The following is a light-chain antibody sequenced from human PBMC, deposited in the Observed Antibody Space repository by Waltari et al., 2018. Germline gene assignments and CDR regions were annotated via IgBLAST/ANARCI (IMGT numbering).Light chain of an antibody. CDR2: RNK. CDR3: ATWDDTVSGYV. V-gene: IGLV1-47*01. J-gene: IGLJ1*01. Sequence: HSVLTQPPSASGTPGQRVTISCSGSGSNIGSNYVLGYEPFPGTAPKLLIYRNKLRPSGVPDRFSGSKSGTSASLAISGLRSEDEADYYCATWDDTVSGYVFGGGTTVTVL. CDR1: GSNIGSNY.